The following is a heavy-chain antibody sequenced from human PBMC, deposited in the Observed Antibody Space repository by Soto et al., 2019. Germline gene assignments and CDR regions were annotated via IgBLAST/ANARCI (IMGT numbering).Heavy chain of an antibody. J-gene: IGHJ4*02. D-gene: IGHD3-9*01. CDR2: INPNSGGT. CDR1: GYTFTGYY. CDR3: ATHHGILTGYHRNYFDY. Sequence: AASVKVSCKASGYTFTGYYMHWVRQAPGQGLEWMGWINPNSGGTNYAQKFQGRVTMTRDTSISTAYMELSRLRSDDTAVYYCATHHGILTGYHRNYFDYWGQGTLVTVSS. V-gene: IGHV1-2*02.